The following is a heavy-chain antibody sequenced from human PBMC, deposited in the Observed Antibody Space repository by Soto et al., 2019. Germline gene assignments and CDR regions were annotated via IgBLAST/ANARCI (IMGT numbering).Heavy chain of an antibody. Sequence: EVQLVESGGGLVRPGGSVRLSCAASGFAVGSNYMSWVRQAPGKGLEWVSLIYIGGGTHYADSVKGRFHISRDNPKNTVYLQMNSLRAEDTTVYHCTRGFCNSSSCYANWFDPWGQGTLVTVSS. V-gene: IGHV3-66*01. J-gene: IGHJ5*02. D-gene: IGHD2-2*01. CDR1: GFAVGSNY. CDR3: TRGFCNSSSCYANWFDP. CDR2: IYIGGGT.